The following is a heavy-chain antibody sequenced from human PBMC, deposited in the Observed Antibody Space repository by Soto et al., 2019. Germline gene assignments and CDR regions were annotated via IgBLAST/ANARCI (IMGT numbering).Heavy chain of an antibody. D-gene: IGHD3-16*02. CDR2: IYYSWST. J-gene: IGHJ4*02. Sequence: SETLSLTCTVSGGSISSGGYYWSWIRQHPGKGLEWIGYIYYSWSTYYNPSLKSRVTISVDTSKNQFSLKLSSVTAADTAVYYCARGPGSYRYTYFDYWGQGTLVTVSS. CDR3: ARGPGSYRYTYFDY. CDR1: GGSISSGGYY. V-gene: IGHV4-31*03.